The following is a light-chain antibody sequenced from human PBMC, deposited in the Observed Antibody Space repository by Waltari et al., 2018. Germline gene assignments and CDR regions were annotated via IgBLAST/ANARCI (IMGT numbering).Light chain of an antibody. Sequence: QSDLTQPRSVSGSPGQSVTISCTGTSSDIGGYDYVSWYQQHPGKAPKLIIYDVTQRPSGVPNRFSGSKSGNTASLTISGLQTEDEADYYCCSFAGSYTVVFGGGTKVTVL. J-gene: IGLJ2*01. CDR2: DVT. CDR1: SSDIGGYDY. V-gene: IGLV2-11*01. CDR3: CSFAGSYTVV.